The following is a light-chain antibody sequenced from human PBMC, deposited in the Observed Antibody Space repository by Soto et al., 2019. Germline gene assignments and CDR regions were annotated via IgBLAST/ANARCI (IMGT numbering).Light chain of an antibody. CDR1: QSVSSN. V-gene: IGKV3-15*01. CDR2: GAS. Sequence: EIVMTQSPATLSVSPGERATLSCRASQSVSSNLAWYQQKPGQAPRLLIYGASTRATGIPARFSGSGSGTEFTLTISSLQSEDFSVYYCQQYNNCPLWTLGQGP. J-gene: IGKJ1*01. CDR3: QQYNNCPLWT.